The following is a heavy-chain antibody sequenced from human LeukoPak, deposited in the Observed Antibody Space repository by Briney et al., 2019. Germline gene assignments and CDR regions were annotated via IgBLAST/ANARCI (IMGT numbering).Heavy chain of an antibody. CDR2: IGTAGEI. CDR3: ARGASVVAGSDDAFDI. J-gene: IGHJ3*02. CDR1: GFTFSSYD. D-gene: IGHD6-19*01. Sequence: GGSLRLSCAASGFTFSSYDIHWVRQATGKGLEWVSGIGTAGEIYYPGSVKGRFTISRENAKNSLYLQMNSLRAGDTAVYYCARGASVVAGSDDAFDIWGQGTMVTVSS. V-gene: IGHV3-13*01.